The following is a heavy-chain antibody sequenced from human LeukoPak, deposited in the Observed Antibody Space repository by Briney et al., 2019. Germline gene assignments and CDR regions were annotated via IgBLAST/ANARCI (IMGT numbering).Heavy chain of an antibody. V-gene: IGHV4-39*02. Sequence: PSETLSLTCTVSGGSISSSSYYWGWIRQPPGKGLEWIGSIYYSGSTYYNPSLKSRVTISVDTSKNQFSLKLSSVTAADTAVYYCARDLDPRGFRGLSDYWGQGTLVTVSS. CDR3: ARDLDPRGFRGLSDY. CDR2: IYYSGST. J-gene: IGHJ4*02. D-gene: IGHD3-10*01. CDR1: GGSISSSSYY.